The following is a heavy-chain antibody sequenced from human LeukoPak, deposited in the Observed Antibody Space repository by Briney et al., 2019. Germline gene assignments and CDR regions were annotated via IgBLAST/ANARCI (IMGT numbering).Heavy chain of an antibody. V-gene: IGHV3-48*01. CDR3: ARDHNYAFDN. D-gene: IGHD1-1*01. Sequence: GGSLRLSCTASGFPFIGYSMNWVRQAPGKGVEWISYIGIDSGNTKYADSVRGGFTISADKAKNSLYLQMNSLRVEDTAVYYCARDHNYAFDNWGQGTLVSVAS. CDR2: IGIDSGNT. J-gene: IGHJ4*02. CDR1: GFPFIGYS.